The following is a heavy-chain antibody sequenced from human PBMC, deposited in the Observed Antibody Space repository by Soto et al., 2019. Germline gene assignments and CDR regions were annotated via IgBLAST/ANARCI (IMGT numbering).Heavy chain of an antibody. Sequence: ASVKVSCKASGGTFSSYAISWVRQAPGQGLEWMGGIIPIFGTANYAQKFQGRVTITADESTSTAYMALSSLRSEDTAVYYCASSRAAAGTWVGSVGEFDPWGQGTLVTVSS. J-gene: IGHJ5*02. CDR3: ASSRAAAGTWVGSVGEFDP. D-gene: IGHD6-13*01. V-gene: IGHV1-69*13. CDR2: IIPIFGTA. CDR1: GGTFSSYA.